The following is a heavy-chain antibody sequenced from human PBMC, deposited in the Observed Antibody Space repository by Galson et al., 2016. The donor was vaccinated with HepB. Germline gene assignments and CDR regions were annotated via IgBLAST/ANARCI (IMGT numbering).Heavy chain of an antibody. CDR1: FSFSTNT. D-gene: IGHD2-15*01. J-gene: IGHJ4*02. Sequence: FSFSTNTMHWVRQAPGKGLEYVSSMVSHGGSTYYAESVKGRFTISRDNSKNTLYLQMSSLRTEDTAVYYCVKDVRWSFQYWGQGNLVTVSS. CDR3: VKDVRWSFQY. CDR2: MVSHGGST. V-gene: IGHV3-64D*06.